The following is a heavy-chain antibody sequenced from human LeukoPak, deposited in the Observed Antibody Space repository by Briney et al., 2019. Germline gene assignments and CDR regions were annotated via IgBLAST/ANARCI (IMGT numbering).Heavy chain of an antibody. Sequence: SVKVSCKAFGGTFSSYAISWVRQAPGQGLEWMGGIIPIFGTANYAQKFQGRVTITADESTSTAYMELSSLRSEDTAVYYCARGAVGALYGMDVWGQGTTVTVSS. D-gene: IGHD1-26*01. V-gene: IGHV1-69*13. CDR1: GGTFSSYA. CDR2: IIPIFGTA. CDR3: ARGAVGALYGMDV. J-gene: IGHJ6*02.